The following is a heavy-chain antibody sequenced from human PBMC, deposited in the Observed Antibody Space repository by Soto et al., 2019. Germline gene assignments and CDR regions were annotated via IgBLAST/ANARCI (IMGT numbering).Heavy chain of an antibody. CDR2: IRSKTNNYAT. J-gene: IGHJ6*02. Sequence: PGGSLRLSCAASGLTFSDSAIHWVRQASGKGLEWVGRIRSKTNNYATTYAASVKGRFTISRDDSKNTAYLQMNSLKTEDTAVYYCTRPKNELSYYSHTGIDACAQGTTLTVSS. V-gene: IGHV3-73*01. CDR1: GLTFSDSA. D-gene: IGHD3-22*01. CDR3: TRPKNELSYYSHTGIDA.